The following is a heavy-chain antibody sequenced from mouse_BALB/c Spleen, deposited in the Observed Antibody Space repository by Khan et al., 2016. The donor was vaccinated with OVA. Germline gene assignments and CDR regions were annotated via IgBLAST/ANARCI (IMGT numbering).Heavy chain of an antibody. D-gene: IGHD4-1*01. CDR3: ATHLTGSFAY. J-gene: IGHJ3*01. CDR1: GFTFGPYS. Sequence: EVELVESGGDLVKSGGSLKLSCAASGFTFGPYSMSWVRQTPDKRLEWVATISSDGDYTYYPDSVKGRFNISRDNAKNTLYLQMSSLKSEDTAIYYCATHLTGSFAYWGQGTLVTVSA. CDR2: ISSDGDYT. V-gene: IGHV5-6*01.